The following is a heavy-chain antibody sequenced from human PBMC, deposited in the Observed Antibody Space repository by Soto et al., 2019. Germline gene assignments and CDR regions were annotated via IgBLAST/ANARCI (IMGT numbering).Heavy chain of an antibody. CDR2: ISAYNGNT. J-gene: IGHJ4*02. V-gene: IGHV1-18*01. Sequence: QVQLVQSGAEVKKPGASVKVSCKASGYTFTSDGISWVRRAPGQGLEWMGWISAYNGNTNYAQKLQGRVTMTTDTSTSTAYRELRSLRSDDTAVYYCARDYIVEASLTYYFDYWGQGTLVTVSS. D-gene: IGHD5-12*01. CDR1: GYTFTSDG. CDR3: ARDYIVEASLTYYFDY.